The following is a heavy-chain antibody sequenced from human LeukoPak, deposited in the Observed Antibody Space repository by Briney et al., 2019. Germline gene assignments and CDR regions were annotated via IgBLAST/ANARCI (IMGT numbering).Heavy chain of an antibody. Sequence: GESLKISCKGSGYSFTSYWIGWVRRMPGKGLEWMVIIYPGDSDTRYSPSFQGQVTISADKSISTAYLQWSSLKASDTAMYYCARHGPGSSSWYLFYYWGQGTLVTVSS. CDR1: GYSFTSYW. J-gene: IGHJ4*02. V-gene: IGHV5-51*01. D-gene: IGHD6-13*01. CDR2: IYPGDSDT. CDR3: ARHGPGSSSWYLFYY.